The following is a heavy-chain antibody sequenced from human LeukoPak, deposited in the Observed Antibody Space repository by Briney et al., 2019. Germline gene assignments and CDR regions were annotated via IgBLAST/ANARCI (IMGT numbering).Heavy chain of an antibody. J-gene: IGHJ4*02. CDR1: GFTFNIYG. CDR2: ISYDGSNK. Sequence: PGGSLRLSCAASGFTFNIYGMHWVRQAPGKGLEWVAVISYDGSNKYYADSVKGRFTISRDNSKNTLYLQMNSLRAEDTAVYYCAKPDYGDHFFDYWGQGTLVTVSS. CDR3: AKPDYGDHFFDY. V-gene: IGHV3-30*18. D-gene: IGHD4-17*01.